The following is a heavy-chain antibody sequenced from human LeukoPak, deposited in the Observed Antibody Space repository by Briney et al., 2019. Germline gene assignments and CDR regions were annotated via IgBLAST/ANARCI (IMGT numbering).Heavy chain of an antibody. J-gene: IGHJ4*02. D-gene: IGHD2-2*01. Sequence: GGSLRLSCAASGFTFSSYGMHWVRQAPGKGLEWVAVISYDGSNKYYADSVKGRFTISRDNSKNTLYLQMNSLRAEDTAVYYCARSTVPAAILHWGQGTLVTVSS. CDR1: GFTFSSYG. CDR3: ARSTVPAAILH. CDR2: ISYDGSNK. V-gene: IGHV3-33*05.